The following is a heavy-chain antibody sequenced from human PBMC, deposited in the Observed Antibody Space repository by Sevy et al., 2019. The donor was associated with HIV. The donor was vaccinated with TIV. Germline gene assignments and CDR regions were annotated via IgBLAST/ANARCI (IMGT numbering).Heavy chain of an antibody. J-gene: IGHJ4*02. Sequence: GGSLRLSCAASGFTFSSYGMHWVRQAPGKGLEWVAVISYDGSNKYYADSVKGRFTISRDNSKNTLYRQMNSLRAEDTAVYYCARGSEVGAHIDHWGQGTLVTVSS. CDR3: ARGSEVGAHIDH. D-gene: IGHD1-26*01. CDR1: GFTFSSYG. CDR2: ISYDGSNK. V-gene: IGHV3-30*03.